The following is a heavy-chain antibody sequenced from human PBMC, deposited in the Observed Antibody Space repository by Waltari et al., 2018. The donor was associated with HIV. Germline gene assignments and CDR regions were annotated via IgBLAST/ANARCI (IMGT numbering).Heavy chain of an antibody. V-gene: IGHV3-33*01. J-gene: IGHJ5*02. D-gene: IGHD4-17*01. CDR2: IWYDGSNK. Sequence: GMHWVRQAPGKGLEWVAVIWYDGSNKYYADSVKGRFTISRDNSKNTLYLQMNSLRAEDTAVYYCARDVGTTVTTRDWFDPWGQGTLVTVSS. CDR1: G. CDR3: ARDVGTTVTTRDWFDP.